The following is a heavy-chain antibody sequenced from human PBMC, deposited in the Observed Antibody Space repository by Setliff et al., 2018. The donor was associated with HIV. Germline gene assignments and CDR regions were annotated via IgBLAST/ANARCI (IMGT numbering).Heavy chain of an antibody. V-gene: IGHV3-21*06. CDR1: GFTFSSYS. D-gene: IGHD3-10*01. Sequence: RLSCAASGFTFSSYSMNWVRQTPEKGLEWLSSISSVSTYLYYADSVKGRFTISRDNAKNTLYLEMNSLGLDDTAVYYCARAEEGALWFGRYYHHMDVWGKGTTVTAP. CDR3: ARAEEGALWFGRYYHHMDV. CDR2: ISSVSTYL. J-gene: IGHJ6*03.